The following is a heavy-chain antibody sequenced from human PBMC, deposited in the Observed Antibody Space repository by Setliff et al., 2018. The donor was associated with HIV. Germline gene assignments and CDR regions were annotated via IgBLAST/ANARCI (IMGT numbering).Heavy chain of an antibody. CDR1: GYSISSGYY. V-gene: IGHV4-38-2*01. J-gene: IGHJ4*02. CDR2: IYHSGNT. CDR3: ASTRTYYFDY. Sequence: SETLSLTCAVSGYSISSGYYWGWIRQPPGKGLEWIGSIYHSGNTYYTPSLASRVSISVDTSKNQFSLKLSSVTAADTAVYYCASTRTYYFDYWGQGTLVTSPQ.